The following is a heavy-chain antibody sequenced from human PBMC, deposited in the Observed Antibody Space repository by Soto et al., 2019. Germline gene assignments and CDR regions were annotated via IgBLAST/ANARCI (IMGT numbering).Heavy chain of an antibody. CDR2: IYHSGST. CDR3: ARETRYYDSSGYQQANAFDI. J-gene: IGHJ3*02. V-gene: IGHV4-4*02. CDR1: GGSISSSNW. D-gene: IGHD3-22*01. Sequence: SETLSLTCAVSGGSISSSNWWSWVRQPPGKGLDWIGEIYHSGSTNYNPSLKSRVTISVDKSKNQFSLKLSSVTAADTAVYYCARETRYYDSSGYQQANAFDIWGQGTMVTVSS.